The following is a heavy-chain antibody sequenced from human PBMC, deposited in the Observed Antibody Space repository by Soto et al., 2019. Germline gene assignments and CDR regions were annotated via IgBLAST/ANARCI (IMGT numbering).Heavy chain of an antibody. D-gene: IGHD6-6*01. V-gene: IGHV4-4*07. CDR2: IYTSGST. CDR3: ARDDRYSSSYHFDY. CDR1: GGSISSYY. Sequence: KPSETLSLTCTVSGGSISSYYWSWTRQPAGKGLEWIGRIYTSGSTNYNPSLKSRVTMSVDTSKNQFSLKLSSVTAADTAVYYCARDDRYSSSYHFDYWGQGTLVTVSS. J-gene: IGHJ4*02.